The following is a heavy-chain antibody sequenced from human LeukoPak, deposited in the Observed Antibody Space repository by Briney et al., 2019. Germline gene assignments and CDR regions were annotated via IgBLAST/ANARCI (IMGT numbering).Heavy chain of an antibody. CDR1: GYTFTSYD. CDR2: MNPNSGNT. D-gene: IGHD3-22*01. V-gene: IGHV1-8*01. CDR3: ARDRSIEVIFDY. Sequence: ASVKVSCKASGYTFTSYDINWVRQATGQGLEWMGWMNPNSGNTGYAQKFQGRVTMTRDTSISTAYMELSRLRSDDTAVYYCARDRSIEVIFDYWGQGTLVTVSS. J-gene: IGHJ4*02.